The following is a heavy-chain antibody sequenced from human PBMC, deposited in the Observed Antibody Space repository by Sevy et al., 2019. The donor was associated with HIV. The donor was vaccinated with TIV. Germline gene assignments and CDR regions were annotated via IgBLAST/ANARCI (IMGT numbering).Heavy chain of an antibody. V-gene: IGHV4-30-2*01. CDR2: IYHTGNT. CDR1: GDSISSGIYS. J-gene: IGHJ4*02. D-gene: IGHD2-21*02. CDR3: ARDSGDYPYYFDP. Sequence: SETLSLTCAVSGDSISSGIYSWNWIRQPPGKGLEWIGYIYHTGNTYYNPSLRSRVTISVETSKNHFSLKLTSVTAADTAVYYCARDSGDYPYYFDPWGQGTLVTVSS.